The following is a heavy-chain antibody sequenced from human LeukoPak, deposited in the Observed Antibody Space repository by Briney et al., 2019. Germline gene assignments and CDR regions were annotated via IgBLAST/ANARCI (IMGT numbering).Heavy chain of an antibody. CDR1: GFTFSSYW. D-gene: IGHD1-26*01. J-gene: IGHJ4*02. CDR3: AKVGATTWY. CDR2: INSDGSST. V-gene: IGHV3-74*01. Sequence: GGSLRLACLASGFTFSSYWMHWVRQAPGKGLVWVSRINSDGSSTNYADSVKGRFTISRDNAKNTLYLQVNSLRAEDTAVYYCAKVGATTWYWGQGTLVTVSS.